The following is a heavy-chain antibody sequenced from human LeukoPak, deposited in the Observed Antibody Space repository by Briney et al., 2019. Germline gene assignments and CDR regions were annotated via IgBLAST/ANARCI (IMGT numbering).Heavy chain of an antibody. J-gene: IGHJ4*02. D-gene: IGHD3-22*01. V-gene: IGHV4-34*01. CDR3: ARGRSDYYDSSGYFPY. CDR1: GGSFSGYY. Sequence: PSETLSLTCAVYGGSFSGYYWSWIRQPPGKGLEWIGEINHSGSTNYNPSLKSRVTISVDTSKNQFSLKLSSVTAADTAVYYCARGRSDYYDSSGYFPYWGQGTLVTVSS. CDR2: INHSGST.